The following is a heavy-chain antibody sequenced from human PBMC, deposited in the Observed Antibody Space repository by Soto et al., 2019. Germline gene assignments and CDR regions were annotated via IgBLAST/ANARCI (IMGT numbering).Heavy chain of an antibody. V-gene: IGHV3-30*18. CDR1: GFTFSSYG. D-gene: IGHD3-22*01. CDR2: ISYDGSNK. Sequence: QVQLVESGGGVVQPGRSLRLSCAASGFTFSSYGMHWVRQAPGKGLEWVAVISYDGSNKYYADSVKGRFTISRDNSKNTLYLQMNSLRAEDTAVYYCAKAQLDYYDSSGYYYPFDWGQGTLVTVSS. J-gene: IGHJ4*02. CDR3: AKAQLDYYDSSGYYYPFD.